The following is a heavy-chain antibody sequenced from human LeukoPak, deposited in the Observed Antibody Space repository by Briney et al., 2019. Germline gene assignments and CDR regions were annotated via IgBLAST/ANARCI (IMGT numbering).Heavy chain of an antibody. CDR2: IDHRGTA. V-gene: IGHV4-34*01. CDR1: GASYNAYY. Sequence: SETLSLTCAVYGASYNAYYWSWIRQPPGKGLEWVGDIDHRGTATYNPSLKSRLTISADASKNQFSLKLNSVTDADTAVYYCAVGITILGVAASFDSWGQGNLVIVSS. J-gene: IGHJ4*02. CDR3: AVGITILGVAASFDS. D-gene: IGHD3-3*01.